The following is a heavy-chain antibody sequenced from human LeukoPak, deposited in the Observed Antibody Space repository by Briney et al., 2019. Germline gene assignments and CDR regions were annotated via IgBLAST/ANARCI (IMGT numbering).Heavy chain of an antibody. J-gene: IGHJ4*02. Sequence: SETLSLTCAVYGGSFSGYYWSWIRQPPGKGLEWIGEINHSGSTNYNPSLKSRVTISVDTSKNQFSLKLSSVTAADTAVYYCARGYSWWELPPFDYWGQGTLVTVSS. CDR1: GGSFSGYY. D-gene: IGHD1-26*01. CDR2: INHSGST. CDR3: ARGYSWWELPPFDY. V-gene: IGHV4-34*01.